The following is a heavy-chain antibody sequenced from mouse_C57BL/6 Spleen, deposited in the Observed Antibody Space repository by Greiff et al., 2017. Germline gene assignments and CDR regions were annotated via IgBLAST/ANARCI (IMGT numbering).Heavy chain of an antibody. CDR1: GFTFSDYG. CDR3: ARGGTCPMDD. Sequence: EVKLVESGGGLVKPGGSLKLSCAASGFTFSDYGMHWVRQAPEKGLEWVAYISSGSSTIYYADTVQGRVTISRDNAKNTLFLQMNRLRSEDTAMYYCARGGTCPMDDWGQGASVTVSS. D-gene: IGHD3-3*01. J-gene: IGHJ4*01. V-gene: IGHV5-17*01. CDR2: ISSGSSTI.